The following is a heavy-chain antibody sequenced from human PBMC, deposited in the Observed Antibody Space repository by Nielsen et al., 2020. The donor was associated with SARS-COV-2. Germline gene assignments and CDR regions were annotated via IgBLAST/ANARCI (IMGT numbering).Heavy chain of an antibody. V-gene: IGHV3-74*01. CDR3: ARSGHYYYYMDV. D-gene: IGHD6-25*01. CDR1: GFTFSSYW. J-gene: IGHJ6*03. Sequence: GGSLRLSCAASGFTFSSYWMHWVRQAPGKGLVWVSRINSDGSSTNYADSVKGRFTISRENAKNSLYLQMNSLRAGDTAVYYCARSGHYYYYMDVRGKGTTVTVSS. CDR2: INSDGSST.